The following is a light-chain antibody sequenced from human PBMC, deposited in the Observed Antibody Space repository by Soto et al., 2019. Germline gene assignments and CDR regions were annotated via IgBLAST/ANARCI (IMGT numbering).Light chain of an antibody. J-gene: IGKJ1*01. CDR3: QQSYSTLLWT. V-gene: IGKV1-39*01. Sequence: DIQMTQSPSSLSASVGDRVTITCRASQSISTYLNWYQQKPGKVPKLLIYAAPSLQSGVPSRFNGSGSGTDFTLTISSLQPEDFASYYCQQSYSTLLWTFGQGTKVDIK. CDR2: AAP. CDR1: QSISTY.